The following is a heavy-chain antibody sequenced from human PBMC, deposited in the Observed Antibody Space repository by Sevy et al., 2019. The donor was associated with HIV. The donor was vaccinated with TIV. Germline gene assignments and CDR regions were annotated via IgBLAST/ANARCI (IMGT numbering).Heavy chain of an antibody. CDR3: ARDRVVHNDYIFVAYYYGMDV. D-gene: IGHD4-4*01. V-gene: IGHV3-53*01. CDR1: GFAVSDNC. Sequence: GGSLRLSCAVSGFAVSDNCMSWVRQSPGKGLEWVSVIFSGGRTSYAASVKGRFTVSRDGSKNTLYLQMDNLRAEDTATYYCARDRVVHNDYIFVAYYYGMDVWGQGTTVTVSS. CDR2: IFSGGRT. J-gene: IGHJ6*02.